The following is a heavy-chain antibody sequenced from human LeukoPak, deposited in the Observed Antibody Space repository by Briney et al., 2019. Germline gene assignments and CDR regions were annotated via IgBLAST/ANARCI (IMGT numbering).Heavy chain of an antibody. Sequence: SVKVSCKASGGTFSSYAISWVRQAPGQGLEWMGGIIPIFGTANYAQKFQGRVTITADESTSTAYMELSSLRSEDTAVCYCARGQSVVVTAPYGMDVWGQGTTVTVSS. V-gene: IGHV1-69*13. J-gene: IGHJ6*02. D-gene: IGHD2-21*02. CDR1: GGTFSSYA. CDR2: IIPIFGTA. CDR3: ARGQSVVVTAPYGMDV.